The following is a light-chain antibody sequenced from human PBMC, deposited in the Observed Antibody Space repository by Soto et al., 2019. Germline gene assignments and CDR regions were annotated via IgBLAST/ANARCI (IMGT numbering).Light chain of an antibody. Sequence: QSVLTQPPSASESPGQSVTISCTGTSSDVGGYTYVSWYQQHPGKAPKLIIYEVSKRPSGVPDRFSGSKSGNTASLTVSGLQAEDEANYYCSSYAGSNNLVFGGGTKLTVL. CDR1: SSDVGGYTY. V-gene: IGLV2-8*01. CDR2: EVS. CDR3: SSYAGSNNLV. J-gene: IGLJ2*01.